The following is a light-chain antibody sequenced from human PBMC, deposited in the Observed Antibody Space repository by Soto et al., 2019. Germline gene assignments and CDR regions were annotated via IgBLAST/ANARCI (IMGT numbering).Light chain of an antibody. J-gene: IGLJ3*02. CDR1: SSNIGAGYD. V-gene: IGLV1-40*01. Sequence: QSVLTQPPSVSGAPGQRVTISCTGSSSNIGAGYDVHWYQQLPGTAPKLLIYGNSNRPSGVPDRFSGSKSGTSASLAITGPLPEDEADYYCQSYDSSLSGWVFGGGTKVTVL. CDR3: QSYDSSLSGWV. CDR2: GNS.